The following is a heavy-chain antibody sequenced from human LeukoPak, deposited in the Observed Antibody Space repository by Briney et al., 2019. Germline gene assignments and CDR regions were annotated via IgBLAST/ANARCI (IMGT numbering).Heavy chain of an antibody. CDR1: GFTFSSYG. D-gene: IGHD2-2*01. J-gene: IGHJ4*02. Sequence: GGSLRLSCAASGFTFSSYGMHWVRQAPGKGLEWVAFIRYDGSNKYYADSVKGRFTISRDNSKNTLYLQMNSLRAEDTAVYYCVKDSCSSTSCYSPWGLDYWSQGTLVTVSS. V-gene: IGHV3-30*02. CDR3: VKDSCSSTSCYSPWGLDY. CDR2: IRYDGSNK.